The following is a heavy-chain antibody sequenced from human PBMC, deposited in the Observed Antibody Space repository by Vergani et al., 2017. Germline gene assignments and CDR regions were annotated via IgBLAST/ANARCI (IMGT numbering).Heavy chain of an antibody. CDR3: ARVPSPYDILTGPPDY. CDR1: GGSFSGYY. Sequence: QVQLQQWGAGLLKPSETLSLTCPVYGGSFSGYYWSWIRQPPGTGLEWIGEINHSGSTNYNPSLKSRVTISVDTSKNQFSLKLSSVTAADTAVYYCARVPSPYDILTGPPDYWGQGTLVTVSS. J-gene: IGHJ4*02. CDR2: INHSGST. V-gene: IGHV4-34*01. D-gene: IGHD3-9*01.